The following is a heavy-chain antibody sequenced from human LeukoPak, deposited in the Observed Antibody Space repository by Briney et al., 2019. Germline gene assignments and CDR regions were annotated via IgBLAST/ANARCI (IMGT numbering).Heavy chain of an antibody. V-gene: IGHV4-39*07. CDR2: IYYSGST. Sequence: SETLSLTCTVSGGSISSSSYYWGWIRQPPGKGLEWIGSIYYSGSTYYNPSLKSRVTISVDTSKNQFSLKPSSVTAADTAVYYCARGHPIVVVPAAPKTNWFDPWGQGTLVTVSS. J-gene: IGHJ5*02. CDR3: ARGHPIVVVPAAPKTNWFDP. D-gene: IGHD2-2*01. CDR1: GGSISSSSYY.